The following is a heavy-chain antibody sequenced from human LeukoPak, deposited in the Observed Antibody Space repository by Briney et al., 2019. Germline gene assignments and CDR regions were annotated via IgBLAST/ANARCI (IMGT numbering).Heavy chain of an antibody. V-gene: IGHV3-33*08. CDR3: ARGTPSSSGWLYYGMDV. D-gene: IGHD6-19*01. Sequence: GGSLRLSCAASGFTFSSYGMHWVRQAPGKGLEWVAVIWYGGSNKYYADSVKGRFTISRDNSKNSLYLQMNSLRAEDTAVYYCARGTPSSSGWLYYGMDVWGQGTTVTVSS. CDR2: IWYGGSNK. CDR1: GFTFSSYG. J-gene: IGHJ6*02.